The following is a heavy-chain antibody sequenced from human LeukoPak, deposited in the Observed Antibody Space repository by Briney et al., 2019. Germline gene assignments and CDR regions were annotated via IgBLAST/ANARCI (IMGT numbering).Heavy chain of an antibody. V-gene: IGHV3-23*01. CDR1: GFIFSNYA. CDR2: ISGSGGST. Sequence: GGSLRLSCAASGFIFSNYAMSWARQASGKGLEWVSAISGSGGSTYYADSVKGRFTISRDNAKNSLYLQMNSLRAEDTAVYYCARGGELLVQGGFYYHHGMEVWGQGTTVTVSS. CDR3: ARGGELLVQGGFYYHHGMEV. J-gene: IGHJ6*02. D-gene: IGHD3-16*01.